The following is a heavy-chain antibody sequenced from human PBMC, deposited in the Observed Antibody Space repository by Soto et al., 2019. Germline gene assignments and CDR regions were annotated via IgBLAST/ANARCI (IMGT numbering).Heavy chain of an antibody. J-gene: IGHJ4*02. CDR3: YRDDNFLVCDY. CDR1: GYTIAGNA. Sequence: SVKVSCKDSGYTIAGNAMHWVRQAPGQRLEWMGWINAGNGNTKYSQKFQGRVTITRDTSASTVYMELSSLRSEVTSVYYCYRDDNFLVCDYWVKGTLDTVTS. CDR2: INAGNGNT. D-gene: IGHD3-3*01. V-gene: IGHV1-3*01.